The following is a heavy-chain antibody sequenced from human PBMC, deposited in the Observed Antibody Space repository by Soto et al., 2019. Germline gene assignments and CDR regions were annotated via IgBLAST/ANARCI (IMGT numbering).Heavy chain of an antibody. CDR2: INAGNGNT. V-gene: IGHV1-3*01. J-gene: IGHJ4*02. D-gene: IGHD6-19*01. CDR3: ARDRDSSGWYPSYYFDY. CDR1: GYTFTSYA. Sequence: ASVKVSCKASGYTFTSYAMHWVRQAPGQRLEWMGWINAGNGNTKYSQKFQGRVTITRDTSASTAYMELSSLRSEDTAVHYCARDRDSSGWYPSYYFDYWGQGTLVTVSS.